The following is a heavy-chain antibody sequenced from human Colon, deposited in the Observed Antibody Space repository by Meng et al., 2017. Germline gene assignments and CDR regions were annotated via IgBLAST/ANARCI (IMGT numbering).Heavy chain of an antibody. CDR2: ISGSGGST. V-gene: IGHV3-23*01. J-gene: IGHJ4*02. CDR1: GFTFSSYA. Sequence: GESLKISCAASGFTFSSYAMSWVRQAPGKGLEWVSAISGSGGSTYYADSVKGRFTISRDNSKNTLYLQMNSLRAEDTAVYYCAKGASMITFGGVIAPIDYWGQGTLVTVS. CDR3: AKGASMITFGGVIAPIDY. D-gene: IGHD3-16*02.